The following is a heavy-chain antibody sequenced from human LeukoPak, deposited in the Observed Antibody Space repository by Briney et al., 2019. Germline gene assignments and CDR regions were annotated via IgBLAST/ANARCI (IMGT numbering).Heavy chain of an antibody. CDR1: GYTFTRYG. V-gene: IGHV1-18*01. Sequence: ASVKVSCKTSGYTFTRYGISWVRQAPGQGLEWMGWISPYNGNTNYPQKFPGRVTMTTDTSTSTAYMELRSLRSDDTAVYYCARERESAVYLETCDYWGQGTLVTVSS. D-gene: IGHD1-20*01. CDR3: ARERESAVYLETCDY. CDR2: ISPYNGNT. J-gene: IGHJ4*02.